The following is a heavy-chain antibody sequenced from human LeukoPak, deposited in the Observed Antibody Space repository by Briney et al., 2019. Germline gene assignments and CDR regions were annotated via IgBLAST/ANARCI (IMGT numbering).Heavy chain of an antibody. CDR2: ISSSSSYI. D-gene: IGHD1-26*01. Sequence: GGSLRLSCAASGFTFSSYSMNWVRQAPGKGLEWVSSISSSSSYIYYADSVKGRFTISRDNAKNSLYVQMNSLRAEDTAVYYCARVRWEPTYNGAFDIWGQGTMVTVSS. J-gene: IGHJ3*02. CDR3: ARVRWEPTYNGAFDI. CDR1: GFTFSSYS. V-gene: IGHV3-21*01.